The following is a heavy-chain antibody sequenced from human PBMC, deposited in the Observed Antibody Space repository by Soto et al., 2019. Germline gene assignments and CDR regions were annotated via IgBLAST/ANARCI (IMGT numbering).Heavy chain of an antibody. V-gene: IGHV4-39*01. CDR1: GGSMRSTNYY. D-gene: IGHD2-21*02. CDR3: VRQVCDYYFDQ. CDR2: VFFNGIT. J-gene: IGHJ4*02. Sequence: QLHLQESGPGLVKASETLSLTCTVSGGSMRSTNYYWGWIRQPPGKGLEWIGNVFFNGITFYKPSLESPVSISVDTSKSQFSLRLNSVTAADTAVYYCVRQVCDYYFDQWGQGTLVTVSS.